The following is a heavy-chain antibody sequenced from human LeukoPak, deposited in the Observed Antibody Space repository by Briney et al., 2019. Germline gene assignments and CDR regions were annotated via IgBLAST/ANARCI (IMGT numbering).Heavy chain of an antibody. CDR1: GFTFGTYA. CDR2: ISGSGGGT. D-gene: IGHD6-19*01. Sequence: GGSLRLSCVVSGFTFGTYAMTWVRQAPAKGLEWVSGISGSGGGTFYADSVKGRFTISRDNSKNTLYLQMNSLRAEDTAVYYCARGSQWLVPLDYWGQGTLVTVSS. CDR3: ARGSQWLVPLDY. V-gene: IGHV3-23*01. J-gene: IGHJ4*02.